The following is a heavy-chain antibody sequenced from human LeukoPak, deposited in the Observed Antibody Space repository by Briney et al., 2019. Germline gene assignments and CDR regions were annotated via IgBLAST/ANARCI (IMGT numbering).Heavy chain of an antibody. D-gene: IGHD4-17*01. J-gene: IGHJ3*02. CDR3: ASTTGRPDAFDI. V-gene: IGHV1-2*02. CDR1: EYTFTDYC. CDR2: INPNSGDT. Sequence: ASVKVSCKASEYTFTDYCMHWVRQAPGQGLEWMGWINPNSGDTDYAQKFQGRVTMTRDPSISTAYMALTRLRSDDTAVYYCASTTGRPDAFDIWGQGTMVTVSS.